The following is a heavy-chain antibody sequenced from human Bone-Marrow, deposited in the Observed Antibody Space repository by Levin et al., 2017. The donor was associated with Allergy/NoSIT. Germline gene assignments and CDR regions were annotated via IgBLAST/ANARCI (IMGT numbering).Heavy chain of an antibody. CDR3: ARSTAGVVVVAAIGPTYFDY. CDR2: IYYSGST. D-gene: IGHD2-15*01. J-gene: IGHJ4*02. V-gene: IGHV4-39*01. CDR1: GGSISSSSYY. Sequence: SETLSLTCTVSGGSISSSSYYWGWIRQPPGKGLEWIGSIYYSGSTYYNPSLKSRVTISVDTSKNQFSLKLSSVTAADTAVYYCARSTAGVVVVAAIGPTYFDYWGQGTLVTVSS.